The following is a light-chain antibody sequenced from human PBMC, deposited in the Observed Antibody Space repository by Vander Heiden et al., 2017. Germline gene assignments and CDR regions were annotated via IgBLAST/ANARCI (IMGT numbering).Light chain of an antibody. V-gene: IGLV1-47*01. CDR1: SSNIGDNY. J-gene: IGLJ2*01. CDR2: RNN. CDR3: AAWDDSLSGVV. Sequence: QSVLTQPPSASGTPGQRVTISCSGSSSNIGDNYVYWYLQLPGTAPKLLIYRNNQRPSGVPDRFSGSKSGTSASLAISGLRSEDEADYYCAAWDDSLSGVVFGGGIKLTVL.